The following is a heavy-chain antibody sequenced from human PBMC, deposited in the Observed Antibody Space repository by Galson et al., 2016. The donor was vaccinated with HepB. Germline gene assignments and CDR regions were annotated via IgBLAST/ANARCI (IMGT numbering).Heavy chain of an antibody. D-gene: IGHD6-19*01. Sequence: SLRLSCAASGFSISIYSMNWVRQAPGKGLEWVSAIRGSGTGTSYTDSVKGRFTISRDNSKNTLYLQMNSLRAEDAAVYYCAKISLVGYKSGWGDSFDIWGRGTMVTVSS. J-gene: IGHJ3*02. CDR2: IRGSGTGT. CDR1: GFSISIYS. CDR3: AKISLVGYKSGWGDSFDI. V-gene: IGHV3-23*01.